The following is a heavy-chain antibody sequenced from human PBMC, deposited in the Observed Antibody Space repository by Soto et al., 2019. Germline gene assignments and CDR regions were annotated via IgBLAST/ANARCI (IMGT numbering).Heavy chain of an antibody. J-gene: IGHJ3*02. D-gene: IGHD1-26*01. Sequence: QVQLQESGPGLVKPSETLSLTCTVSGGSISSYYWTWIRQPPGKGLEWIGYIYYSGNTNYNPSLKSRVTISVDTSKIPFSLKLSSVTAADTVVYYCARSIVAMGAYAFDIWGQGTMVTVSS. CDR3: ARSIVAMGAYAFDI. CDR2: IYYSGNT. V-gene: IGHV4-59*01. CDR1: GGSISSYY.